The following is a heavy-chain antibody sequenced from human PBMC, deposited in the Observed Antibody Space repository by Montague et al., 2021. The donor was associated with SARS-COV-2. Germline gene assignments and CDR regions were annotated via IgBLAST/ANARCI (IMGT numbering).Heavy chain of an antibody. Sequence: SETLSLTCVVYGGSFSGYYWSWIRQPPGKGLEWIGEINHSGSTNYNPSLKSRVTISVDTSKKQLSLKLTSVIAADTAVYYCARDPPGPDGAFDLWGQGAMITVSP. CDR2: INHSGST. D-gene: IGHD5-24*01. CDR1: GGSFSGYY. V-gene: IGHV4-34*01. CDR3: ARDPPGPDGAFDL. J-gene: IGHJ3*01.